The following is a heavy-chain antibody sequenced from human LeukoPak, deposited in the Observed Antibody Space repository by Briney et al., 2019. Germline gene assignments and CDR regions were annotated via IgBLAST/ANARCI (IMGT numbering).Heavy chain of an antibody. CDR3: ARQGGKGTIFGVVRDYYYYYYMDV. Sequence: PSETLSLTCAVSGGSISSGGYYWSWIRQHPGKGLEWIGYIYYSGSTYYNPSLKSRVTISVDTSKNQFSLKLSSVTAADTAVYYCARQGGKGTIFGVVRDYYYYYYMDVWGKGTTVTVSS. V-gene: IGHV4-31*11. D-gene: IGHD3-3*01. CDR2: IYYSGST. J-gene: IGHJ6*03. CDR1: GGSISSGGYY.